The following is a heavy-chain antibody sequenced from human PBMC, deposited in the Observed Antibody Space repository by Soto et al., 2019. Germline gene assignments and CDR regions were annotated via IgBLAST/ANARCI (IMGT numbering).Heavy chain of an antibody. CDR1: GFTFSNYA. CDR2: ISGSGGST. CDR3: AKDRVVYSGTYGDCLDY. V-gene: IGHV3-23*01. Sequence: EVQLLESGGGLVQPGGSLRLSCAASGFTFSNYAMSWVRQAPGKGLEWVSAISGSGGSTYYADSVKGRFTVSRDNSKNTLYLQMNSLRAEDTAVYYCAKDRVVYSGTYGDCLDYWGQGTLVTVSS. J-gene: IGHJ4*02. D-gene: IGHD1-26*01.